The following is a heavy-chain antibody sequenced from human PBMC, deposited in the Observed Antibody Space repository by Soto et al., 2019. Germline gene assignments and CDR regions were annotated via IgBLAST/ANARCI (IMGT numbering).Heavy chain of an antibody. D-gene: IGHD3-10*02. CDR1: GVSISSGDYY. J-gene: IGHJ6*02. Sequence: SETLSLTCTVSGVSISSGDYYWSWIRQPPGKGLEWIGYIYYSGSTYYNPSLKSRVTISVDTSKNQFSLKLSSVTAADTAVYYCARVFGSHYYYYYGMDVWGQGTTVT. V-gene: IGHV4-30-4*01. CDR3: ARVFGSHYYYYYGMDV. CDR2: IYYSGST.